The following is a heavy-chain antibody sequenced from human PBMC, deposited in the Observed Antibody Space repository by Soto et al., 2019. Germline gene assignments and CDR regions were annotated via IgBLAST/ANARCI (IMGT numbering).Heavy chain of an antibody. Sequence: EVQLVESGGGLVKPGGSLRLSCAASGFTFNSNSMNWVRQAPGKGLEWVSSIRSGSSYIYYADSVKGRFTISRDNAKNSRKLQMNNLRAEDTAVYYCARAPSCGGDCYYFDYWGQGSLMTISS. J-gene: IGHJ4*02. CDR3: ARAPSCGGDCYYFDY. CDR1: GFTFNSNS. CDR2: IRSGSSYI. V-gene: IGHV3-21*01. D-gene: IGHD2-21*01.